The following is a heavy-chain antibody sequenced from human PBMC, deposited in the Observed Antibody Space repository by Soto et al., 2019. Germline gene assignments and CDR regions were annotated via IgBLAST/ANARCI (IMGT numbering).Heavy chain of an antibody. V-gene: IGHV4-34*12. CDR2: IFHGGST. Sequence: SETLSLTCAVYDGSFSGYYWSWIRQPPGKGLEWIGEIFHGGSTDYSPSLKSRVTISVDTSKNQFSLELSSVTAADTAVYYCARYSDASGFAAFDIWGQGTMVTVSS. J-gene: IGHJ3*02. D-gene: IGHD3-22*01. CDR1: DGSFSGYY. CDR3: ARYSDASGFAAFDI.